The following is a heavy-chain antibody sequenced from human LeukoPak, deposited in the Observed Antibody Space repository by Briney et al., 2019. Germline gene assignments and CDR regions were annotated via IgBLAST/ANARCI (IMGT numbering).Heavy chain of an antibody. D-gene: IGHD2-15*01. J-gene: IGHJ4*02. V-gene: IGHV3-53*01. CDR1: GFTFSDYY. CDR3: ASVGYCSGGNCYYLEY. Sequence: GGSLRLSCAASGFTFSDYYMSWVRQAPGKGLEWVSGINIGGSTYYADSVKGRFTISRDNSKNTLYLQMNSLRAEDTAVYYCASVGYCSGGNCYYLEYWGQGTLVTVSS. CDR2: INIGGST.